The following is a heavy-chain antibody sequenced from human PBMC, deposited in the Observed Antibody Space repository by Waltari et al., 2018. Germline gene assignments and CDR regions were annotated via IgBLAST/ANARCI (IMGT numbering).Heavy chain of an antibody. Sequence: EVQLAESGGGLVQPGGSLRLSCAASGMTFTTYSMNWVRKAPGKGLEWISYVSGDSGYIYYADSVRGRFTISRDNAQNSMYLQMNNLRADDTAVYYCAGIRRGFWFFDLWGRGTLVTVSS. CDR3: AGIRRGFWFFDL. D-gene: IGHD3-10*01. CDR2: VSGDSGYI. V-gene: IGHV3-48*04. J-gene: IGHJ2*01. CDR1: GMTFTTYS.